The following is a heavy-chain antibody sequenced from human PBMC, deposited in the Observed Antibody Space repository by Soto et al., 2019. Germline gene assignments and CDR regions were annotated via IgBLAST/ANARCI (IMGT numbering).Heavy chain of an antibody. J-gene: IGHJ4*02. V-gene: IGHV3-23*01. CDR1: GFTFSRYA. CDR3: AKEEDIVVVPAALDN. Sequence: EVQLLESGGDLVQPGGSLRLSCAASGFTFSRYAMSWVRQAPGKGLEWVSDISGSGGKIYYADSVKGRFTISRDNSKNTLYLQMNSLRVEDTAVYYCAKEEDIVVVPAALDNWGQGTLVTVPS. D-gene: IGHD2-2*01. CDR2: ISGSGGKI.